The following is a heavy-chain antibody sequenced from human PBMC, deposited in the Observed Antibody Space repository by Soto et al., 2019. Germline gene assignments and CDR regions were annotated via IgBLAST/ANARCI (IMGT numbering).Heavy chain of an antibody. Sequence: GGSLRLSCAGSEFTFSSYPMSWVRQAPGKGLEWVSAIGDNGRNTYYADSVKGRFTISRDNSKSTLYLQMNSLRTEDTAVYYCASHCRSTNCYAFHYWGQGTLVTVSS. CDR3: ASHCRSTNCYAFHY. D-gene: IGHD2-2*01. CDR2: IGDNGRNT. J-gene: IGHJ4*02. CDR1: EFTFSSYP. V-gene: IGHV3-23*01.